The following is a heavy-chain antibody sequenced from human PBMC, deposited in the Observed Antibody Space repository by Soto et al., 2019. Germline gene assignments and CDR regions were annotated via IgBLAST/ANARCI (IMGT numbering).Heavy chain of an antibody. CDR1: GFTFSSYG. CDR3: AREPPFGELFPFAMDV. D-gene: IGHD3-10*01. J-gene: IGHJ6*03. CDR2: IWYDGSNK. V-gene: IGHV3-33*01. Sequence: GGSLRLSCAASGFTFSSYGMHWVRQAPGKGLEWVAVIWYDGSNKYYADSVKGRFTISRDNSKNTLYLQMNSLRAEDTAVYYCAREPPFGELFPFAMDVWGKGTTVTISS.